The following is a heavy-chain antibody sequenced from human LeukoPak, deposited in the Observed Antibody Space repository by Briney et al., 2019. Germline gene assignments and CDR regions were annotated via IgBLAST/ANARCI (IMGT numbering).Heavy chain of an antibody. CDR3: ASRDCSSTSCKASSWFDP. CDR2: IYYSGST. CDR1: GGSISSSSYY. V-gene: IGHV4-39*01. J-gene: IGHJ5*02. Sequence: PSETLSLTCTVSGGSISSSSYYWGWIRQPPGKGLEGIGSIYYSGSTYYNPSLKSRVTISVDTSKHQFSLKLSSVTAADTAVYYCASRDCSSTSCKASSWFDPWGQGTLVTVSS. D-gene: IGHD2-2*01.